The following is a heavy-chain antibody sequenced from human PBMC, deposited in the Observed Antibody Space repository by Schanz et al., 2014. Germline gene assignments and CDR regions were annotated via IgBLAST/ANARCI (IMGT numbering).Heavy chain of an antibody. D-gene: IGHD2-15*01. J-gene: IGHJ6*02. CDR3: ARQERGIWGHNGMDV. V-gene: IGHV4-39*01. CDR2: ISYSGST. Sequence: QLQLQESGPGLVKPSETLSLTCTVSGGSISGSSYHWGWTRQPPGKGPEWIGTISYSGSTYYNPTQKRRVTISVHPSKNQLPLSLISVTAADTAIYYCARQERGIWGHNGMDVWGQGTTVTVSS. CDR1: GGSISGSSYH.